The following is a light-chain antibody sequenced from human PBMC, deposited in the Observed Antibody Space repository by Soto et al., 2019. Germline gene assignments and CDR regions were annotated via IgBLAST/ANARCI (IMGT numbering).Light chain of an antibody. CDR3: QQYGNGNSPRYS. CDR1: QSVSSNY. J-gene: IGKJ2*03. V-gene: IGKV3-20*01. Sequence: ELVLTQSPGTLSLSLGDRATLSCRASQSVSSNYLAWYQQKPGQAPRLLIYGTSSRATGIPDRFSASGSGTDFTLSISRLEPEDFAVYYCQQYGNGNSPRYSFGQGTRLEIK. CDR2: GTS.